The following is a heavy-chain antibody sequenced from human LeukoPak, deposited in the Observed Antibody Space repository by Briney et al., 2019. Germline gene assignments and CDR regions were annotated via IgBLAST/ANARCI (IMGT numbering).Heavy chain of an antibody. CDR2: ISSSSSTI. CDR3: ASLMTTVYYFDY. Sequence: QPGGSLRLSCAASGFTFSSHSMNWVRQAPGKGLEWISYISSSSSTIYYADSVKGRFTISRDNAKNSLYLQMSSLRDEDTAVYYCASLMTTVYYFDYWGQGTLATVSS. J-gene: IGHJ4*02. D-gene: IGHD4-17*01. V-gene: IGHV3-48*02. CDR1: GFTFSSHS.